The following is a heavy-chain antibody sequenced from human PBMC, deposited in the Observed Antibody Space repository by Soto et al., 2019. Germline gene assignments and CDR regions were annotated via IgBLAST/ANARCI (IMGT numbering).Heavy chain of an antibody. V-gene: IGHV1-8*01. CDR2: INAGNGNT. CDR1: GYTFIRNA. J-gene: IGHJ4*02. Sequence: ASVKVSCKASGYTFIRNAIHWVRQAPGQRLEWIGRINAGNGNTGYAQKFQGRVTMTRNTSISTAYMELSSLRSEDTAVYYCARTLYGDNVDYWGQGTLVTVSS. D-gene: IGHD4-17*01. CDR3: ARTLYGDNVDY.